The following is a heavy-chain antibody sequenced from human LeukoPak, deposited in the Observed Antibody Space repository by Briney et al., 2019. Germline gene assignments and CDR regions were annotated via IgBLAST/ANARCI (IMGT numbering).Heavy chain of an antibody. J-gene: IGHJ6*02. CDR2: INHSGST. Sequence: NPSETLSLTCTVSGGSISSYYWSWIRQPPGKGLEWIGEINHSGSTNYNPSLKSRVTISVDTSKKQFSLKLSSVTAADTAVYYCARSIVVVAAAISGYYGMDVWGQGTTVTVSS. V-gene: IGHV4-34*01. CDR1: GGSISSYY. D-gene: IGHD2-2*02. CDR3: ARSIVVVAAAISGYYGMDV.